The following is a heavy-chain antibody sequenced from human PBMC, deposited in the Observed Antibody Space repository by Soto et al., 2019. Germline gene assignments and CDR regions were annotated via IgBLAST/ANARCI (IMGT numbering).Heavy chain of an antibody. CDR1: GGTFSSYT. Sequence: QVQLVQSGAEVKKPGSSVKVSCKASGGTFSSYTISWVRQAPGQGLEWMGRIIPILGIANYAQKFQGRVTITGDKSTSTAYMELSSLRSEDTAVYYCAGLQGRYGDYYFDYWGQGTLVTVSS. CDR2: IIPILGIA. CDR3: AGLQGRYGDYYFDY. D-gene: IGHD4-17*01. J-gene: IGHJ4*02. V-gene: IGHV1-69*02.